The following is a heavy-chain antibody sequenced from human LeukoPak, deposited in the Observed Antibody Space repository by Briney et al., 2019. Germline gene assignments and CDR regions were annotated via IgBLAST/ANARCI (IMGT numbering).Heavy chain of an antibody. Sequence: SETLSLTCTVSGYSISSGYYWGWIRQPPGKGLEWIGSIYHSGSTYYNPSLKSRVTISVDTSKNQFSPKLSSVTAADTAVYYCARGRVLWFGELWWGQGTLVTVSS. CDR3: ARGRVLWFGELW. CDR2: IYHSGST. CDR1: GYSISSGYY. J-gene: IGHJ4*02. D-gene: IGHD3-10*01. V-gene: IGHV4-38-2*02.